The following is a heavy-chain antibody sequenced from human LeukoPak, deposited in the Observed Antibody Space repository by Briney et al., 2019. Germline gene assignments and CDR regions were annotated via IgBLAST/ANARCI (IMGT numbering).Heavy chain of an antibody. CDR3: VREGLL. CDR2: ISRSSGTV. V-gene: IGHV3-48*01. J-gene: IGHJ4*02. CDR1: GFTFNSYA. Sequence: PGGSLRLSCAASGFTFNSYAMNWVRQAPGKGLEWVSYISRSSGTVNYADSVKGRFTISRDNAKNSLYLQMNSLRAEDTAVYYCVREGLLWGQGTLVTVSS. D-gene: IGHD2-8*02.